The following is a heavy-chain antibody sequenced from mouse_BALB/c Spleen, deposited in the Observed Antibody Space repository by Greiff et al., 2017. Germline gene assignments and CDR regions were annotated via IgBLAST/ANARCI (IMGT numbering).Heavy chain of an antibody. J-gene: IGHJ4*01. CDR3: TTTVITPVYAMDY. Sequence: QVQLQQSGAELVKPGASVKLSCKASGYTFTSYYMYWVKQRPGQGLEWIGEINPSNGGTNFNEKFKSKATLTVDKSSSTAYMQLSSLTSEDSAVYYCTTTVITPVYAMDYWGQGTSVTVSS. D-gene: IGHD2-4*01. CDR2: INPSNGGT. V-gene: IGHV1S81*02. CDR1: GYTFTSYY.